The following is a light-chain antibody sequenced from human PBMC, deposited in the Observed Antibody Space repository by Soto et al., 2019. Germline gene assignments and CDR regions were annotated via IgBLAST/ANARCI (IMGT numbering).Light chain of an antibody. CDR3: SSYTSSSTSYV. CDR2: EVS. Sequence: QSVLTQPASVSGSPGQSITISCTGTSSDVGGYNYVSWYQRHPGKAPKLMIYEVSNRPSGVSDRFSGSKSDNTASLTISGLQAEDEADYYCSSYTSSSTSYVFGTGTKVTVL. V-gene: IGLV2-14*01. J-gene: IGLJ1*01. CDR1: SSDVGGYNY.